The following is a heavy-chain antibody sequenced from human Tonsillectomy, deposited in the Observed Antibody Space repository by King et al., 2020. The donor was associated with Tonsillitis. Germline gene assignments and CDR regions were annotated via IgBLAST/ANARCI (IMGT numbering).Heavy chain of an antibody. V-gene: IGHV3-21*01. Sequence: VQLVESGGGLVKPGGSLRLSCAASGFTFSSYSMNWVRQAPGKGLEWVSSISSSSTYIYYADSVKGRFTISRDNAKNSLYLQMNSLRAEDTAVYYCARKNITGTTSVDYWGQGTLVTVSS. CDR2: ISSSSTYI. CDR1: GFTFSSYS. CDR3: ARKNITGTTSVDY. J-gene: IGHJ4*02. D-gene: IGHD1-7*01.